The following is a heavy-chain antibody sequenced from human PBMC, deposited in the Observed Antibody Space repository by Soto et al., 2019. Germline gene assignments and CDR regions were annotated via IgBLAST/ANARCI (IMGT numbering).Heavy chain of an antibody. Sequence: SETLSLTCIVSGGSITGYCWSWIRQFPGKGLEWIGYIYYSGRTNYNPSLRSRITISVDSSKNQFSLMLSSVTAADTAVYYCAREGYYDTSGYPRYYYYGMDVWGQGTTVTVSS. CDR2: IYYSGRT. D-gene: IGHD3-22*01. J-gene: IGHJ6*02. CDR1: GGSITGYC. V-gene: IGHV4-59*01. CDR3: AREGYYDTSGYPRYYYYGMDV.